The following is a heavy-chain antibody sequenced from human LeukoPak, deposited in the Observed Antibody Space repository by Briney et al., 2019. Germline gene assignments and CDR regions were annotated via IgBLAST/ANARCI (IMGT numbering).Heavy chain of an antibody. Sequence: GGSLRLSCAASGFTFSDYYMSWIRQAPGKGLEWVSYISSNGSTIYYADSVKGRFTISRDNSKNTLYLQMNSLRAEDTAVYYCARVTTVTSINWFDPWGQGTLVTVSS. D-gene: IGHD4-17*01. J-gene: IGHJ5*02. V-gene: IGHV3-11*01. CDR3: ARVTTVTSINWFDP. CDR1: GFTFSDYY. CDR2: ISSNGSTI.